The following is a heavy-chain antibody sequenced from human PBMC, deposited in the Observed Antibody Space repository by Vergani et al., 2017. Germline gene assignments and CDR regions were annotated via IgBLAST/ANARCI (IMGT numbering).Heavy chain of an antibody. J-gene: IGHJ3*02. D-gene: IGHD3-22*01. Sequence: EVQLLESGGGLVQPGGSLRLSCAASGFTFSSYAMSWVRQAPGKGLEWVSAISGSGGSTYYADSVKGRFTISRDNSKNTLYLQMNSLRAEDTAVYYCASPRPFYDSSGYEGAFDIWGQGTMVTVSS. CDR3: ASPRPFYDSSGYEGAFDI. CDR1: GFTFSSYA. V-gene: IGHV3-23*01. CDR2: ISGSGGST.